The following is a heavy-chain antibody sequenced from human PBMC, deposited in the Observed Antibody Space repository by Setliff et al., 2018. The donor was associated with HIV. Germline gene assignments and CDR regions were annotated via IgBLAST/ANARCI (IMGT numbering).Heavy chain of an antibody. V-gene: IGHV3-30-3*01. CDR3: AKGRYYDILTGYPH. CDR2: ISDDGTIK. Sequence: PGGSLRLSCAASGFSFSSLAMHWVRQAPGKGLEWVAAISDDGTIKNYADSVKGRFTISRDSSTDTVYVQMNSLRVGDTALYYCAKGRYYDILTGYPHWGQGTLVTVSS. CDR1: GFSFSSLA. J-gene: IGHJ4*02. D-gene: IGHD3-9*01.